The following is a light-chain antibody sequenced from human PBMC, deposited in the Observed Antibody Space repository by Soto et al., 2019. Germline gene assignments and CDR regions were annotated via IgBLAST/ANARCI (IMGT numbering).Light chain of an antibody. CDR2: EAS. J-gene: IGKJ4*01. Sequence: DIQMTQSPSSLSASVGDRVTIPCRASQSISSYLNGYQQEPGKAPNLRSQEASSLQRGVPSRFSGSGSGTDVTLTISSLQHEDFEIYDCQQSYRNPLTFGGGTKVDI. CDR1: QSISSY. CDR3: QQSYRNPLT. V-gene: IGKV1-39*01.